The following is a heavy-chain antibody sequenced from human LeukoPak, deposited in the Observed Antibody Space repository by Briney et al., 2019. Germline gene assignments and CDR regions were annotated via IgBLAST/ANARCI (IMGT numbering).Heavy chain of an antibody. CDR2: IYSGGST. CDR1: GFTVSSNY. Sequence: GGSLRLSCAASGFTVSSNYMSWVRQAPGKGLEWVSVIYSGGSTYYADSVKGRFTISRDNSKNTLYLQMNSLRAEDTAVYYCAKVDSGSYPDYWGQGTLVTVSS. V-gene: IGHV3-66*01. J-gene: IGHJ4*02. CDR3: AKVDSGSYPDY. D-gene: IGHD1-26*01.